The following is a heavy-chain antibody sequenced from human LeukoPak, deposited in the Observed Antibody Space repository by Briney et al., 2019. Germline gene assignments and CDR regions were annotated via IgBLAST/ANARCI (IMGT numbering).Heavy chain of an antibody. CDR3: ARDQSADYYYYMDV. J-gene: IGHJ6*03. CDR1: GFTFSSYS. Sequence: GGSLRLSCAASGFTFSSYSMNWVRQAPGKGLEWVSSISSSRSYIYYADSVKGRFTISRDNAKNSLYLQMNSLRAEDTAVYYCARDQSADYYYYMDVWGKGATVTISS. V-gene: IGHV3-21*01. CDR2: ISSSRSYI.